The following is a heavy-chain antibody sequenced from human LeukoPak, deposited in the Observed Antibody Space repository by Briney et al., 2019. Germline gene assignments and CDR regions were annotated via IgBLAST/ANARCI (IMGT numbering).Heavy chain of an antibody. CDR3: ARAHMLGYPRRNSFDY. CDR2: IYYSGST. Sequence: KPSQTLSLTCSVSGGSLSSGGFYWSWIRQHPGKGLEWIGYIYYSGSTSYNPSLKSRVTISLDTAKNQFSLKLSSVTAADTAVYYCARAHMLGYPRRNSFDYWGQGTLVTVSS. J-gene: IGHJ4*02. V-gene: IGHV4-31*03. CDR1: GGSLSSGGFY. D-gene: IGHD3-10*02.